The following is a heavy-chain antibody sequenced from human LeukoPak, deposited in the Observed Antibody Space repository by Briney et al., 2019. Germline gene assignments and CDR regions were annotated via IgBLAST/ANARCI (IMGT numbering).Heavy chain of an antibody. CDR2: IKQDGSEK. CDR3: ARETYCSTTSCYHNWFDP. CDR1: GFTFSSYW. Sequence: GGSLRLSCAASGFTFSSYWMSWVRQAPGKGLEWLANIKQDGSEKYYVDSVKGRFTISRDNAKNSLYLQMNNLRAEDTAVYYCARETYCSTTSCYHNWFDPWGQGTLVSVSS. D-gene: IGHD2-2*01. J-gene: IGHJ5*02. V-gene: IGHV3-7*04.